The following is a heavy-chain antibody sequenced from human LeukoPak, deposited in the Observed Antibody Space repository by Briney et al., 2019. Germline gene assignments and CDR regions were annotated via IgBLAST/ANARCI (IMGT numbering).Heavy chain of an antibody. Sequence: SETLSLTCSISGSSLKTYFWTWIRQAPGKGLEYIGFIHHSGRTDYSPALKSRVTISIDTSKNEFSLRLTSVTIADTAIYYCARAFTGSHLLEYWDQGTLVIVSS. CDR3: ARAFTGSHLLEY. CDR1: GSSLKTYF. J-gene: IGHJ4*02. D-gene: IGHD1-26*01. V-gene: IGHV4-59*01. CDR2: IHHSGRT.